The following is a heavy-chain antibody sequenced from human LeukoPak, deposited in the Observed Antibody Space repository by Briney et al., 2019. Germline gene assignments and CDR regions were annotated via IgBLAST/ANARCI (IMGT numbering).Heavy chain of an antibody. CDR3: ARRGGGYIHHNQGDFEY. CDR2: ISDSEIT. Sequence: GSLRLSCAAAGFTFSDNYMSWIRQPPGKGLEWIGSISDSEITYYTPSLKSRGTISIDTSKNQFSLRLSSVTAADTAVYYCARRGGGYIHHNQGDFEYWGQGTLVTVSS. CDR1: GFTFSDNY. J-gene: IGHJ4*02. D-gene: IGHD5-18*01. V-gene: IGHV4-38-2*01.